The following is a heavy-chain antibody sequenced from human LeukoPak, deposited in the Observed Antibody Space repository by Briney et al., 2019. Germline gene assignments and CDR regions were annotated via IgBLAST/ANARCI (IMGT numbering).Heavy chain of an antibody. J-gene: IGHJ4*02. V-gene: IGHV1-18*01. CDR2: ISAYNGNT. CDR1: GYTFTSYG. CDR3: ARVGVYCSSTSCHTFDY. Sequence: ASVKVSCKASGYTFTSYGISWVRQAPGQGLEWMGWISAYNGNTNYAQKLQGRVTMTTDTSTSTAYMELRSLRSDDTAVYYCARVGVYCSSTSCHTFDYWGQGTLATVSS. D-gene: IGHD2-2*01.